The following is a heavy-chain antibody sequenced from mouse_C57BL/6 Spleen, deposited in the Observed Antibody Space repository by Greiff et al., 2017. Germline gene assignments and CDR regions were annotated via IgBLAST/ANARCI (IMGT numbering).Heavy chain of an antibody. CDR3: ARRETGTLGYYFDD. Sequence: EVKLMESGGGLVKPGGSLKLSCAASGFTFSDYGMHWVRQAPEKGLEWVAYISSGSSTIYYADTVKGRFTISRDNAKNTLFLQMTSLRSEDTAMYYCARRETGTLGYYFDDWGQGTTLTVSS. D-gene: IGHD4-1*01. V-gene: IGHV5-17*01. CDR2: ISSGSSTI. J-gene: IGHJ2*01. CDR1: GFTFSDYG.